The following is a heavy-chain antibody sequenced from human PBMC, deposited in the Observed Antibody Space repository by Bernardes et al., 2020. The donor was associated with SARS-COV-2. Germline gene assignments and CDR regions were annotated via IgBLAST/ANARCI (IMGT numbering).Heavy chain of an antibody. CDR2: IAYDGSRK. J-gene: IGHJ4*02. Sequence: GSLRLSCVASGFSFSSFGMHWVRQAPGKGLEWVAVIAYDGSRKYYADSVKGRFTISRDNSKKTLFLEMDSLRPEDTALYYCAKTPPSTVTTEPYFFDSWGQGTLVTVSS. CDR1: GFSFSSFG. V-gene: IGHV3-30*18. CDR3: AKTPPSTVTTEPYFFDS. D-gene: IGHD4-17*01.